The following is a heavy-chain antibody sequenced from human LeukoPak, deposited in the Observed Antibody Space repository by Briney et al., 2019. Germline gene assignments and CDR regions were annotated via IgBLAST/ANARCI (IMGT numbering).Heavy chain of an antibody. V-gene: IGHV4-39*07. D-gene: IGHD2-15*01. CDR3: ARVRVVVVAVVYYYYYGMDV. CDR2: INHSGST. CDR1: GGSISSSSYY. Sequence: SETLSLTCTVSGGSISSSSYYWGWIRQPPGKGLEWIGEINHSGSTNYNPSLKSRVTISVDTSKNQFSLKLSSVTAADTAVYYCARVRVVVVAVVYYYYYGMDVWGQGTTVTVSS. J-gene: IGHJ6*02.